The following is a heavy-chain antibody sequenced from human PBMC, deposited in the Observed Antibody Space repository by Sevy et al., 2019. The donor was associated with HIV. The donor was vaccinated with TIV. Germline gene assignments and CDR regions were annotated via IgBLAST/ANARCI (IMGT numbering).Heavy chain of an antibody. CDR1: GGSISSSTYY. J-gene: IGHJ4*02. V-gene: IGHV4-39*01. D-gene: IGHD3-16*02. CDR3: ARQVAARNMITSGGVIVPWSRGTYLSDS. CDR2: IYYSGRT. Sequence: SETLSLTCTVSGGSISSSTYYWGWIRQPPEKGMEWIGNIYYSGRTYYNPSLRSRVTISVDTSNNQFSLRLSSVTAADTAVYFCARQVAARNMITSGGVIVPWSRGTYLSDSWGQGTPVTVSS.